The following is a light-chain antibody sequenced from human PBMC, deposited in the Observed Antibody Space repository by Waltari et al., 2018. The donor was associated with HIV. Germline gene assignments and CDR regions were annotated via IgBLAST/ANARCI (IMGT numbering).Light chain of an antibody. J-gene: IGLJ2*01. V-gene: IGLV1-51*01. CDR1: SSNIGYNY. CDR3: GSWDSSLSAVV. CDR2: DNN. Sequence: QSVLTQPTSVSAVPGQMVTISCSGSSSNIGYNYVSWYQQPPGTAPKLLSYDNNKRPSGVPDRFSGSKSGTSATLGITGLQTGDEADYYCGSWDSSLSAVVFGGGTKLTVL.